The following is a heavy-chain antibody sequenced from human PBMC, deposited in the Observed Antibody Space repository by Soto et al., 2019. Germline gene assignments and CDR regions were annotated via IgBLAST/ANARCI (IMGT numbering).Heavy chain of an antibody. V-gene: IGHV1-46*01. CDR1: GYTFTNYY. Sequence: QVQLVQSGAEVKKPGASVKVSCKASGYTFTNYYMHWVRQAPRQGLEWMGIINPSGGSTSYAQKYQGRVTMTRDTSTSTVYMELRSRRSEDTAVYYCARGDGRGSSGFYYYYGMDVWGHGTTVTVSS. CDR3: ARGDGRGSSGFYYYYGMDV. D-gene: IGHD6-25*01. J-gene: IGHJ6*02. CDR2: INPSGGST.